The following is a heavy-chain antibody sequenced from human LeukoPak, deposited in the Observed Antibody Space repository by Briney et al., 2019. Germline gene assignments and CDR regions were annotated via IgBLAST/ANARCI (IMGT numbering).Heavy chain of an antibody. Sequence: GGSLRLSCAASGFTFSSYSMNWVRQAPGKGLEWVSYISSSSTIYYADSVKGRFTISRDNAKNSLYLQMNSLRAEDTAVYYCARCRTYYDFWSLWGQGTLVTVSS. V-gene: IGHV3-48*01. J-gene: IGHJ4*02. CDR3: ARCRTYYDFWSL. D-gene: IGHD3-3*01. CDR2: ISSSSTI. CDR1: GFTFSSYS.